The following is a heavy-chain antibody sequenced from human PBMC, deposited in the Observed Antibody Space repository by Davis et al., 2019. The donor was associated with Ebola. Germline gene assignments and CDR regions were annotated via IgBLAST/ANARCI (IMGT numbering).Heavy chain of an antibody. V-gene: IGHV3-30*02. CDR3: AKDQRYYDSSGYVSDAFDI. J-gene: IGHJ3*02. Sequence: GGSLRLSCAASGFTFSSYGMHWVRQAPGKGLEWVAFIRYDGSNKYYADSVKGRFTISRDNSKNTLYLQMNSLRAEDTAVYYCAKDQRYYDSSGYVSDAFDIWGQGAMVTVSS. CDR1: GFTFSSYG. D-gene: IGHD3-22*01. CDR2: IRYDGSNK.